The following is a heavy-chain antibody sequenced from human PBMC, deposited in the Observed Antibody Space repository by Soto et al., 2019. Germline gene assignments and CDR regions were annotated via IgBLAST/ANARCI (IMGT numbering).Heavy chain of an antibody. CDR3: AREDIVVVPAAKLSIAAAGWGGYYYYYGMDV. CDR1: GFTFDDYA. V-gene: IGHV3-9*01. Sequence: GGSLRLSCAASGFTFDDYAMHWVRQGPGKGLEWVSSISWNSGDIVYADSVKGRFTISRDNPKNSLYLQMNSLRAEDTAVYYCAREDIVVVPAAKLSIAAAGWGGYYYYYGMDVWGQGTTVTVSS. J-gene: IGHJ6*02. CDR2: ISWNSGDI. D-gene: IGHD2-2*01.